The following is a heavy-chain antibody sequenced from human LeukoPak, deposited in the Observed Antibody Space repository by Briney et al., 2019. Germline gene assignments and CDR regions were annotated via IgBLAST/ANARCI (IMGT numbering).Heavy chain of an antibody. CDR1: GFTFSSYA. Sequence: GGSLRLSCAASGFTFSSYAMHWARQAPGKGLEYVSAISSNGGSTYYANSVKGRFTISRDNSKNTLYLQMGSLRAEDMAVYYCAREQQLVVNAAFDIWGQGTMVTVSS. CDR2: ISSNGGST. CDR3: AREQQLVVNAAFDI. J-gene: IGHJ3*02. D-gene: IGHD6-13*01. V-gene: IGHV3-64*01.